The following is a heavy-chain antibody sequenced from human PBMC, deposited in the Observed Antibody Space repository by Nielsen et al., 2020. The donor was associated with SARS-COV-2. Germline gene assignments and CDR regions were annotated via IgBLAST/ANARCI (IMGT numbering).Heavy chain of an antibody. J-gene: IGHJ3*02. D-gene: IGHD2-2*01. V-gene: IGHV3-21*01. CDR2: ISSSSSYI. CDR3: ARVPTAMRAFDI. CDR1: GFTFSSYS. Sequence: GESLKISCAASGFTFSSYSMNWVRQAPGKGLEWVSSISSSSSYIYYADSVKGRFTISRDNAKNSLYLQMNSLRAEDTAVYYCARVPTAMRAFDIWGQGTMVTVSS.